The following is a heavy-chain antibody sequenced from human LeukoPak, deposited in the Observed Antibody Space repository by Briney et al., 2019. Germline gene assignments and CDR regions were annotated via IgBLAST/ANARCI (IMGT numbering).Heavy chain of an antibody. CDR2: ISGSGGST. J-gene: IGHJ4*02. CDR1: GFTFSNYA. Sequence: PGGSLRLSCAASGFTFSNYAMSLVRPAPGKGLEWVSAISGSGGSTYYADSVKGRFTISRDNSKNTMYLQMNSLRAEDTAVYYCAKEWELLENWGQGTLVTVSS. CDR3: AKEWELLEN. D-gene: IGHD1-26*01. V-gene: IGHV3-23*01.